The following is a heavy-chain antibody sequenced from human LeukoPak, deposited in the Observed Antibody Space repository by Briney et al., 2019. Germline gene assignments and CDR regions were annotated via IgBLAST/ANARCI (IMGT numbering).Heavy chain of an antibody. CDR1: GFTFSTYT. V-gene: IGHV3-30*09. CDR3: ARDQVGD. D-gene: IGHD3-16*01. J-gene: IGHJ4*02. CDR2: ISYDGTNE. Sequence: GGSLRLSCAASGFTFSTYTMHWVRQVPVKGLEWVGAISYDGTNEYYADSVKDRFAISRDNSKNTLFLQMNTLRPEDTAVYYCARDQVGDWGQGTLVTVSS.